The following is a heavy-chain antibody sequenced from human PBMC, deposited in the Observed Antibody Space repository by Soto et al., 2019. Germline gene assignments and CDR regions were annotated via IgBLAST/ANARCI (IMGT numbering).Heavy chain of an antibody. V-gene: IGHV4-39*01. CDR3: ATTVTTILYFDY. CDR1: DGSISSSSYY. Sequence: QLQLQESGPGLVKPSETLSLTCTVSDGSISSSSYYWGWVRQPPGKGLEWIGSIYYSGSTYYNPSLKSRVTVSRDTSKNQFSLKLSSVTAADTAVYYCATTVTTILYFDYWGQGILVTVSS. D-gene: IGHD4-17*01. CDR2: IYYSGST. J-gene: IGHJ4*02.